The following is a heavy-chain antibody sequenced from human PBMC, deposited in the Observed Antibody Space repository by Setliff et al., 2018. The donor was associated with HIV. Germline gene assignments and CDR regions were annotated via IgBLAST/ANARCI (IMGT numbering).Heavy chain of an antibody. D-gene: IGHD6-19*01. CDR3: AKDTYTNGWHTSNFYHYGLEV. J-gene: IGHJ6*02. Sequence: GGSLRLSCAASGFSFDDYAMHWVRQAPGKGLEWVSGINYNSDHLGYADSVKGRFTISRDNAKNSLHLQMNSLRAEDTALYYCAKDTYTNGWHTSNFYHYGLEVWGQGTTVTVSS. V-gene: IGHV3-9*01. CDR1: GFSFDDYA. CDR2: INYNSDHL.